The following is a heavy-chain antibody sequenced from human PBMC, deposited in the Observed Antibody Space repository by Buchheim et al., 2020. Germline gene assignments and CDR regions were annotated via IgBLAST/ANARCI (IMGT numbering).Heavy chain of an antibody. Sequence: QLQLQESGPGLVKPSETLSLSCTVSGGSISSSSYYWGWIRQPPGKGLEWIGSIYYSGSTYYNPSLKSRVTISVDTSKNQFSLKLSSVTAADTAVYYCARDANSEVAYYGMDVWGQGTT. CDR3: ARDANSEVAYYGMDV. J-gene: IGHJ6*02. CDR2: IYYSGST. CDR1: GGSISSSSYY. D-gene: IGHD2-21*01. V-gene: IGHV4-39*07.